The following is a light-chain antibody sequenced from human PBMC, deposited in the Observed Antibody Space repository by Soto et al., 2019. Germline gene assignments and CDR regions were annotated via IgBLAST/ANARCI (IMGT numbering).Light chain of an antibody. CDR1: QGISSY. V-gene: IGKV1-8*01. CDR3: QQYYSYPRDGT. CDR2: AAS. J-gene: IGKJ1*01. Sequence: AIRMTQSPSSLSASTGDRVTITCRASQGISSYLAWYQQKPGKAPKLLIYAASTLQSGVPSRFSGSGSGTDFNLTISCLQSEDFATYYCQQYYSYPRDGTFGQGTKVEIK.